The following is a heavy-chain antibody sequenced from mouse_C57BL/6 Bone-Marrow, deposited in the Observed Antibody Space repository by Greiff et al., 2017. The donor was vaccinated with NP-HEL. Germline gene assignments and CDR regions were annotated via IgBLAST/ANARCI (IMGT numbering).Heavy chain of an antibody. J-gene: IGHJ3*01. Sequence: QVTLHVSGPGILQPSQTLSLTCSFSGFSLSAFGVGVGWIRQPSGQGLEWLAHIWWGDDRYYNPALKSRPTISKDTSKNKVLLKIANVDTAETATYCGARMGGLGPFAYWGQGTLVTVSA. V-gene: IGHV8-8*01. CDR2: IWWGDDR. D-gene: IGHD4-1*01. CDR1: GFSLSAFGVG. CDR3: ARMGGLGPFAY.